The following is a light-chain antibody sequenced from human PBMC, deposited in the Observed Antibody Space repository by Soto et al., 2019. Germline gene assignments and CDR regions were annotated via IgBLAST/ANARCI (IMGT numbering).Light chain of an antibody. CDR3: HQYKSWPPFT. CDR2: DTS. Sequence: TQSPDTLCVYPVERATLSCRDSQNVGFSLGWYQQKPGQAPRLLIYDTSTRATGVPARFSGSGSGTEFTLTISSLQSEDLAIYYCHQYKSWPPFTFGQGTRLEIK. J-gene: IGKJ5*01. V-gene: IGKV3-15*01. CDR1: QNVGFS.